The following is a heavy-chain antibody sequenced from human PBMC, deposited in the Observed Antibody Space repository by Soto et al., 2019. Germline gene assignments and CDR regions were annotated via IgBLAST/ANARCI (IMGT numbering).Heavy chain of an antibody. CDR2: INHSGST. J-gene: IGHJ4*02. CDR3: ARGYYYDSSGPLY. Sequence: PSETLSLTCAVYGGSFSGYYWSWIRQPPGKGLEWIGEINHSGSTNYNPSLKSRVTISVDTSKNQFSLKLSSVTAADTAVYYCARGYYYDSSGPLYWGQGTLVTVSS. D-gene: IGHD3-22*01. CDR1: GGSFSGYY. V-gene: IGHV4-34*01.